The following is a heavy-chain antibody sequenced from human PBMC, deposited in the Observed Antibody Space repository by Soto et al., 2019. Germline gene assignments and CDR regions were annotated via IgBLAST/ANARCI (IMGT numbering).Heavy chain of an antibody. J-gene: IGHJ4*02. V-gene: IGHV3-48*01. CDR1: GFTFSSYS. Sequence: GGSLRLSCAASGFTFSSYSMNWVRQAPGKGLEWVSYISSSSSTIYYADSVKGRFTISRDNAKNSLYLQMNSLRAEDTAVYYCARAELGYCSGGSCYAFDYWGQGTLVTVSS. D-gene: IGHD2-15*01. CDR2: ISSSSSTI. CDR3: ARAELGYCSGGSCYAFDY.